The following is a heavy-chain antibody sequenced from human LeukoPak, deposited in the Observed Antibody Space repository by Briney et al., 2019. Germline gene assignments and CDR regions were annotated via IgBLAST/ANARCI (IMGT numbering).Heavy chain of an antibody. CDR1: GFTFSSYS. Sequence: GGSLRLSCAASGFTFSSYSMNWVRQAPGKGLEWVSSISSSSSYIYYADSVKGRFTISRDNAKNSLYLQMNSLRAEDTPVYYCARDEVGDYDSSGYQYYFDYWGQGTLVTVSS. V-gene: IGHV3-21*01. J-gene: IGHJ4*02. CDR2: ISSSSSYI. CDR3: ARDEVGDYDSSGYQYYFDY. D-gene: IGHD3-22*01.